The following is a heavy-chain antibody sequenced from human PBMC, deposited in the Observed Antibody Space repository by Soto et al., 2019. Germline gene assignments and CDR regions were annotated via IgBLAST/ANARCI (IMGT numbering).Heavy chain of an antibody. D-gene: IGHD1-26*01. CDR3: AKRPRALLTFDY. CDR1: GFIFSNYV. Sequence: EVQLVDSGGGLVQPGGSLRLSCAASGFIFSNYVMSWVRQAPGKGLEWVSSIGDSGGTSYYADSVKGRFTISRDNSKNTLYLQMNSLSAEDTGIYYCAKRPRALLTFDYWGQGTLVTLSS. J-gene: IGHJ4*02. V-gene: IGHV3-23*04. CDR2: IGDSGGTS.